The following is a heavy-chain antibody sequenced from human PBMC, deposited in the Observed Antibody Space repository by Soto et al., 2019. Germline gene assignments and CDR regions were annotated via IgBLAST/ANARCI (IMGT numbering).Heavy chain of an antibody. CDR2: IYYSGST. CDR1: GGSISSSSYY. V-gene: IGHV4-39*01. D-gene: IGHD4-17*01. CDR3: ARQHYGTGDDAFDI. J-gene: IGHJ3*02. Sequence: QLQLQESGPGLVKPSETLSLTCTVSGGSISSSSYYWGWIRQPPGKGLEWIGSIYYSGSTYYNPSLKSRVTISVDTSKNQFSLKLSSVTAADTAVYYCARQHYGTGDDAFDIWGQGTMVTVSS.